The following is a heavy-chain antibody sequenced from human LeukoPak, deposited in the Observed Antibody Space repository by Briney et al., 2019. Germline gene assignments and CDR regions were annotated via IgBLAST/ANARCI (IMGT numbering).Heavy chain of an antibody. D-gene: IGHD2-15*01. CDR1: GGSISSYY. V-gene: IGHV4-59*01. J-gene: IGHJ3*02. CDR2: IYYGGST. Sequence: SETLSLTCTVSGGSISSYYWSWIRQPPGKGLEWIGYIYYGGSTNYNPSLKSRVTISVDTSKNQFSLKLSSVTAADTAVYYCAGVPRTRDAFDIWGQGTMVTVSS. CDR3: AGVPRTRDAFDI.